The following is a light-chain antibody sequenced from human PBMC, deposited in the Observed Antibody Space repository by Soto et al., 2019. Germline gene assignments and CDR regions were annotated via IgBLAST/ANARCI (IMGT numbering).Light chain of an antibody. J-gene: IGLJ3*02. CDR2: EGS. Sequence: QSALTQPASVSGSPGQSITISCTGTSSDIGSYNLVSWYQRHPGRAPKLMVYEGSRRPSGVSNRFSGSKSGNTASLTISGLQAEDEADYFCCSYAGHSAHGVFGGGTKVTVL. CDR3: CSYAGHSAHGV. CDR1: SSDIGSYNL. V-gene: IGLV2-23*01.